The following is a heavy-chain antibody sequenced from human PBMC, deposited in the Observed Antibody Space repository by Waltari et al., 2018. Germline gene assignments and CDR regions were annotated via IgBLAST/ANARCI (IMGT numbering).Heavy chain of an antibody. V-gene: IGHV3-30*02. CDR1: GFTFSSYG. Sequence: QVQLVESGGGVVQPGGSLRLSCAASGFTFSSYGMHWVRQAPGKGLEWVEFIRYDGSNKYYADSVKGRFTIARDNAKNSLYRQMNSLRAEDTAVYYCARVVPAAFTDYWGQGTLVTVSS. J-gene: IGHJ4*02. CDR2: IRYDGSNK. CDR3: ARVVPAAFTDY. D-gene: IGHD2-2*01.